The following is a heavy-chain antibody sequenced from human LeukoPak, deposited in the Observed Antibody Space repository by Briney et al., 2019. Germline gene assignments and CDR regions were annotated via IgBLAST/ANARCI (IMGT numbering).Heavy chain of an antibody. D-gene: IGHD6-13*01. J-gene: IGHJ5*02. CDR2: IYTSGST. CDR1: GGSISSINYY. CDR3: AREGSSWQNWFDP. Sequence: PSETLSLTCTVSGGSISSINYYWGWIRQPPGKGLEWIGRIYTSGSTNYNPSLKSRVTMSVDTSKNQFSLKLSSVTAADTAVYYCAREGSSWQNWFDPWGQGTLVTVSS. V-gene: IGHV4-39*07.